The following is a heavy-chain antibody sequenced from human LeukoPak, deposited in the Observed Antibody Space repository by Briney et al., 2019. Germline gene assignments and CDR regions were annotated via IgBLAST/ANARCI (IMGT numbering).Heavy chain of an antibody. V-gene: IGHV1-69*06. J-gene: IGHJ6*04. CDR3: ASCKGSDYGDFCMDV. D-gene: IGHD4-17*01. CDR2: IIPIFGTA. CDR1: GGTFSSYA. Sequence: ASVKVSCKASGGTFSSYAISWVRQAPGQGLEWTGGIIPIFGTANYAQKFQGRVTITADKSTSTAYMELSSLRSEDTAVYYCASCKGSDYGDFCMDVWGKGTTVTVSS.